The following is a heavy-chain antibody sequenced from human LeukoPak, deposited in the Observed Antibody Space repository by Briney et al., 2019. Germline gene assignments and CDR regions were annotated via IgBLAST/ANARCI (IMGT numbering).Heavy chain of an antibody. D-gene: IGHD3-3*01. V-gene: IGHV1-2*02. CDR2: INPNSGGT. Sequence: GASVKVSCKASGYTFTGYYMHWVRQAPGQGLEWMGWINPNSGGTNYAQKFQGRVTMTEDTSTDTAYMELSSLRSEDTAVYYCATDQRFLEWLFNYWGQGTLVTVSS. J-gene: IGHJ4*02. CDR3: ATDQRFLEWLFNY. CDR1: GYTFTGYY.